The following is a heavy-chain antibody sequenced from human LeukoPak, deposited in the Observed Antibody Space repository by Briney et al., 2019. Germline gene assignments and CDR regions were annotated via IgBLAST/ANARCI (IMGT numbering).Heavy chain of an antibody. CDR1: GFTFSSYN. Sequence: KPGGSLRLSCAASGFTFSSYNMDWVRQAPGKGLEWVSFIDSSSGYIYQADSVKGRFTISRDNAKSSVFLQMNSLRAEDTAVYYCARVGGHCTSTSCPPPDYWGQGTLVTVSS. CDR3: ARVGGHCTSTSCPPPDY. CDR2: IDSSSGYI. J-gene: IGHJ4*02. D-gene: IGHD2-2*01. V-gene: IGHV3-21*01.